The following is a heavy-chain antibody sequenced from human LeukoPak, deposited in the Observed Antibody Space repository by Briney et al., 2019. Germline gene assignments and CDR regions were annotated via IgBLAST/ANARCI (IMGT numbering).Heavy chain of an antibody. CDR3: ARHDYGDYVPPGY. V-gene: IGHV5-51*01. CDR1: GYSFTSYW. CDR2: IYPGDSDT. Sequence: GESMKISCKGSGYSFTSYWIGWVRQIPGKGLEWMGIIYPGDSDTRYSPSFLGQVTISADKSISTAYLQWSSLKASDTAMYYCARHDYGDYVPPGYWGQGTLVTVSS. D-gene: IGHD4-17*01. J-gene: IGHJ4*02.